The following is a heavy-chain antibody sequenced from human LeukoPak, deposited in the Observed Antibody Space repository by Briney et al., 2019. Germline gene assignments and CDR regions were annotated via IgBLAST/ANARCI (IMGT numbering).Heavy chain of an antibody. CDR3: ARWHQMVMTDWFDP. CDR2: ITPMVGVT. V-gene: IGHV1-69*04. J-gene: IGHJ5*02. Sequence: SVKVSCKSSGGTFNNFAFTWVRQAPGQGLEWMGRITPMVGVTNYAQDFQGRVTITADKSTSTIYMELINLTSEDTAVYYCARWHQMVMTDWFDPWGQGTLVTVSS. CDR1: GGTFNNFA. D-gene: IGHD2-21*02.